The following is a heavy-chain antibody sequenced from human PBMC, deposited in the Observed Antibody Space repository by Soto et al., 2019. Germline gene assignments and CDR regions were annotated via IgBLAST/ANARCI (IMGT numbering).Heavy chain of an antibody. CDR3: ARDRSYGLPYYFDY. CDR1: GFTLSSYS. V-gene: IGHV3-21*01. D-gene: IGHD5-18*01. Sequence: GGSLRLSCAASGFTLSSYSMNWVRQAPGKGLEWVSSISSSSCYLFYADSVKGRFTISRDNAKNSLYLQMNSLRAEDTVVYYCARDRSYGLPYYFDYWGQGTLVTVSS. CDR2: ISSSSCYL. J-gene: IGHJ4*02.